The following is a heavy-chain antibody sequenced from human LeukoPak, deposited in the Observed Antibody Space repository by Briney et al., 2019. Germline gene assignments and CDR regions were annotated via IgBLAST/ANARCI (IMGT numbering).Heavy chain of an antibody. J-gene: IGHJ4*02. CDR1: GYTFTGYY. CDR2: INTNTGNP. Sequence: ASVKVSCKASGYTFTGYYMHWVRQAPGQGLEWMGWINTNTGNPTYAQGFTGRFVFSLDTSVSTAYLQISSLKAEDTAVYYCARGGGGIVGATTGDDYWGQGTLVTVSS. D-gene: IGHD1-26*01. V-gene: IGHV7-4-1*02. CDR3: ARGGGGIVGATTGDDY.